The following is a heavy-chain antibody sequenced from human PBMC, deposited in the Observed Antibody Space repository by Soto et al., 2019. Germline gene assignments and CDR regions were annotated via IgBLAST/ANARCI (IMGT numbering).Heavy chain of an antibody. CDR1: GGSISRYY. CDR2: IYYSGST. J-gene: IGHJ4*02. D-gene: IGHD7-27*01. CDR3: GRGRCQRSNFTN. Sequence: ECLSLTCTVSGGSISRYYWSWIRQPPGKGLEWIGYIYYSGSTNYNPSLKSRVTISVDTSTNELSLKRSSVTAADTAVYGCGRGRCQRSNFTNGAQETLATVPS. V-gene: IGHV4-59*01.